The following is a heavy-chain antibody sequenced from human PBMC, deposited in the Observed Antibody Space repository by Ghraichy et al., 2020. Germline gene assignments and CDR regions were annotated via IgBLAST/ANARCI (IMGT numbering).Heavy chain of an antibody. CDR1: GGSIRSSSYY. CDR2: IYYSGST. J-gene: IGHJ6*02. CDR3: ARRGGATTNYYYGMDV. D-gene: IGHD1-26*01. Sequence: GSLRLSCTVSGGSIRSSSYYLGWIRQPPGKGREWIENIYYSGSTYNNPSLKSRVTISVDMSKNQFSLKLSSVTAADTAVYYCARRGGATTNYYYGMDVWGQGTTVTVSS. V-gene: IGHV4-39*01.